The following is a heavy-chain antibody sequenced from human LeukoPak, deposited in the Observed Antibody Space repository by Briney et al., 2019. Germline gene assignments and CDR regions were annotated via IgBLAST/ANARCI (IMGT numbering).Heavy chain of an antibody. Sequence: ASVKVSCKASGDTFTGHYLHWVRQAPGQGLEWMGWLNPNTGDTLYIQKFQGRVTMTGDTSISTAYMELSRLMSDDTAVYYCARIGLKTTGYYRLDYWGQGTLVTVSS. V-gene: IGHV1-2*02. D-gene: IGHD3-9*01. CDR1: GDTFTGHY. CDR3: ARIGLKTTGYYRLDY. J-gene: IGHJ4*02. CDR2: LNPNTGDT.